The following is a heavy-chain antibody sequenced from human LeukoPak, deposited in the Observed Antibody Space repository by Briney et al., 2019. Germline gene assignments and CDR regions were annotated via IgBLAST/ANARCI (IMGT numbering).Heavy chain of an antibody. Sequence: RSLRPSCTASGFTFGDYAMSWVRQAPGKGLEWVGFIRSKAYGGTTEYAASVKGRFTISRDDSKSIAYLQMNSLKTEDTAVYYCTRDRIASSIFGVVISPPDYWGQGTLVTVSS. V-gene: IGHV3-49*04. J-gene: IGHJ4*02. CDR3: TRDRIASSIFGVVISPPDY. CDR2: IRSKAYGGTT. CDR1: GFTFGDYA. D-gene: IGHD3-3*01.